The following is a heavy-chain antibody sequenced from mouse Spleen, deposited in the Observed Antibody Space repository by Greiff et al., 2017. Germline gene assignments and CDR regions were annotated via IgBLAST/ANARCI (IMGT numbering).Heavy chain of an antibody. CDR2: IYPGGGYT. V-gene: IGHV1-63*02. D-gene: IGHD2-4*01. Sequence: VQLQQSGAELVRPGTSVKISCKASGYTFTNYWLGWVKQRPGHGLEWIGDIYPGGGYTNYNEKFKGKATLTADTSSSTAYMQLSSLTSEDSAVYFCARCDYGGDYFDYWGQGTTLTVSS. CDR3: ARCDYGGDYFDY. J-gene: IGHJ2*01. CDR1: GYTFTNYW.